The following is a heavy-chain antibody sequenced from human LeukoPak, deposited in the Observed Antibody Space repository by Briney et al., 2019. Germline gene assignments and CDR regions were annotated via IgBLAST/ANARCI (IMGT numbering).Heavy chain of an antibody. D-gene: IGHD3-16*01. CDR1: GFAFSSYA. V-gene: IGHV3-23*01. CDR3: AKGGMRYYYYGMDV. CDR2: ISGSGGST. Sequence: GGSLRLSCAASGFAFSSYAMSWVRQAPGKGLEWVSAISGSGGSTYYADSVKGRFTISRDNSKNTLYLQMNSLRAEDTAVYYCAKGGMRYYYYGMDVWGQGTTVTVSS. J-gene: IGHJ6*02.